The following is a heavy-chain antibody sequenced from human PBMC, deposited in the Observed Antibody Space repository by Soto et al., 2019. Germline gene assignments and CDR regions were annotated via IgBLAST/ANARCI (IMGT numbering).Heavy chain of an antibody. Sequence: EVHLLESGGDLVQPGRSLRLSCAASGFTFSSYAMSWVRQAPGKGLEWVSGISASGDSTNSADSVQGRFTISRDNSKNTLYLQMNGLRIEDTAVYYCTKDSRVNMVRGVTIPPGYWGQGTLVTVSS. CDR2: ISASGDST. V-gene: IGHV3-23*01. CDR3: TKDSRVNMVRGVTIPPGY. J-gene: IGHJ4*02. CDR1: GFTFSSYA. D-gene: IGHD3-10*01.